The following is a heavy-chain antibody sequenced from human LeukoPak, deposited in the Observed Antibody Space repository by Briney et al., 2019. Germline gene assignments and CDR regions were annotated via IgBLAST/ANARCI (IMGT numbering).Heavy chain of an antibody. J-gene: IGHJ4*02. CDR1: GFIFSSYS. V-gene: IGHV3-21*01. D-gene: IGHD4-23*01. CDR3: ARDLVTRVDY. Sequence: GGSLRLSCAASGFIFSSYSMNWVRQAPGKGLEWVSSISSSSSYIYYADSVKGRFTISRDNAKNSLYLQMNSLRAEDTAVYYCARDLVTRVDYWGQGTLVTVSS. CDR2: ISSSSSYI.